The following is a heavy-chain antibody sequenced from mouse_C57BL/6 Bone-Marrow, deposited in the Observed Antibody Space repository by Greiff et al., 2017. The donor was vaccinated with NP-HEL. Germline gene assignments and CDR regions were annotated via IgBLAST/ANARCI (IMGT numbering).Heavy chain of an antibody. CDR1: GFTFSNYW. D-gene: IGHD4-1*01. CDR3: TVLTGDWYFDV. CDR2: IRLKSDNYAT. V-gene: IGHV6-3*01. J-gene: IGHJ1*03. Sequence: EVKLVESGGGLVQPGGSMKLSCVASGFTFSNYWMNWVRQSPEKGLEWVAQIRLKSDNYATHYAESVKGRFTISRDDSKSSVYLQMNNLRAEDTGIYYCTVLTGDWYFDVWGTGTTVTVSS.